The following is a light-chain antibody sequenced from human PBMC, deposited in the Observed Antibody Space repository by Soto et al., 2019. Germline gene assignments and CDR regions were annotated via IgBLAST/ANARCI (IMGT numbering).Light chain of an antibody. J-gene: IGKJ4*01. V-gene: IGKV3-20*01. CDR3: QQLRGSPLT. CDR1: ESISRDY. CDR2: GAS. Sequence: EIVLTQSPGTLSLSPGQRATLSCRASESISRDYLAWYQQRLGQAPRLLIYGASSGATGIPDRFSGSGSGTDFTLTISRLEPEDFAVYYCQQLRGSPLTFGGGTKVDIK.